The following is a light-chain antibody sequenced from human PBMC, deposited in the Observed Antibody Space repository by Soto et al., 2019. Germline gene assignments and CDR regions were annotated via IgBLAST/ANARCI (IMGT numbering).Light chain of an antibody. CDR3: QQSYSTTWT. Sequence: DIQMTQSPSSLSASVGDRVTITCQASQDISNYLNWYQQKPGKAPKLLIYAASSLQSGVPSRFSGSGSETDFTLTISSLQPEDFATYSCQQSYSTTWTFGQGTKVEIQ. CDR2: AAS. V-gene: IGKV1-39*01. CDR1: QDISNY. J-gene: IGKJ1*01.